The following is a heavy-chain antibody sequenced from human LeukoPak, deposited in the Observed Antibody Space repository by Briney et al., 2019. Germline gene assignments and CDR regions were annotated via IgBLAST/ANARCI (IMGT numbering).Heavy chain of an antibody. V-gene: IGHV4-38-2*01. CDR3: ARHRSYPSMAFDI. J-gene: IGHJ3*02. D-gene: IGHD6-6*01. CDR2: IYHSGST. Sequence: SETLSLTCAVSGYSISSGYYWGWIRQPPGKGLEWIGSIYHSGSTYYNPSLKSRVTISVDTSKNQFSLKLSSVTAADTAVYYCARHRSYPSMAFDIWGQGTMVTVSS. CDR1: GYSISSGYY.